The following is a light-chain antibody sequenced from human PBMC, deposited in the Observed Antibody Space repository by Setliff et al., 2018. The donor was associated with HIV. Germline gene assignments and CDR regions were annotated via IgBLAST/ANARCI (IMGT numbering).Light chain of an antibody. CDR1: SRDVGGYNY. Sequence: QSVLTQPDSVSGSPGQSITISCTGTSRDVGGYNYVSWYQQHPGKAPKLIIYEVRNRPSGVSSRFSGSKSGNTASLTISGLQTEDEADYYCSPYAITNTLPFGTGTKGTVL. CDR3: SPYAITNTLP. J-gene: IGLJ1*01. CDR2: EVR. V-gene: IGLV2-14*01.